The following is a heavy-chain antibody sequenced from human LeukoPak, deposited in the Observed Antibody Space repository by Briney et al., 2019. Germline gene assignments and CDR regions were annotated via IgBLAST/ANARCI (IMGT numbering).Heavy chain of an antibody. Sequence: PGGSLRLSCAASGFTFSSYGMNWVRQAPGKGLEWVSYISSSSNIMNYADSVKGRFTISRDNAKNSLYLQMNSLRDEDTAVYYCARDPYYDFWSGYLTSAYYYGMDVWGQGTTVTVSS. CDR1: GFTFSSYG. CDR2: ISSSSNIM. CDR3: ARDPYYDFWSGYLTSAYYYGMDV. D-gene: IGHD3-3*01. V-gene: IGHV3-48*02. J-gene: IGHJ6*02.